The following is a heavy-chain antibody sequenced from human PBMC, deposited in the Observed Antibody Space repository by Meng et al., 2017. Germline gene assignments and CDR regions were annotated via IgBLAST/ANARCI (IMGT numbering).Heavy chain of an antibody. CDR2: IYHSGST. CDR1: GYSISSGYY. CDR3: ARGKGFSMADP. D-gene: IGHD3-3*01. J-gene: IGHJ5*02. Sequence: ESLKISCTVSGYSISSGYYWGWIRQPPGKGLEWIGSIYHSGSTYYNPSLKSRVTISVDTSKNQFSLKLSSVTAADTAVYYCARGKGFSMADPWGQGTLVTVSS. V-gene: IGHV4-38-2*02.